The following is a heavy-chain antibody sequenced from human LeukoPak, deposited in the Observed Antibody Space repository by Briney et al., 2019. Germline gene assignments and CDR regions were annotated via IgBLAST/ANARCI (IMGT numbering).Heavy chain of an antibody. CDR3: ARNIPVTRWGY. CDR2: ISNSDSST. D-gene: IGHD2-21*01. Sequence: PGGSLRLSCAASGFTFSNYAMNWVRQAPGKGLEWVSAISNSDSSTYYADSVKGRFTISRDNSKNTVYLQMNSLRAEDTAVYYCARNIPVTRWGYWGQGTLVTVSS. CDR1: GFTFSNYA. V-gene: IGHV3-23*01. J-gene: IGHJ4*02.